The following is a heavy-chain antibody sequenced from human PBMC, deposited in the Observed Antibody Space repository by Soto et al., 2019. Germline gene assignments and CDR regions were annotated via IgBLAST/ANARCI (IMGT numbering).Heavy chain of an antibody. Sequence: EVQLVESGGGLIQPGGSLRLSCAASGFTFSSNDMNWVRQAPGKGLEWVSLIYSGGSTYYADSVKGRFTISRDNSKNTLYLQMSSLRAEDTAVYYCATRPLLPGAPWSQWTMVTVCS. D-gene: IGHD3-22*01. J-gene: IGHJ3*01. CDR3: ATRPLLPGAP. V-gene: IGHV3-53*01. CDR2: IYSGGST. CDR1: GFTFSSND.